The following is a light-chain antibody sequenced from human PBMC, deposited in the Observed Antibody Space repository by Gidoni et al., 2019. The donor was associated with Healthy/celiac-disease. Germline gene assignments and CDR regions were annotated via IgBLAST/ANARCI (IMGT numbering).Light chain of an antibody. Sequence: DIVMTQSHYSLAVSLGGGATINCKSSQSVLYSSNKKNFSAWYQQTPGQPHKLLIYGASTRESGVPDRFSGSGSGTDFLLTISRLQAEDVAVYCCQQYYSTPQTFXQXTKVEIK. CDR2: GAS. J-gene: IGKJ1*01. CDR1: QSVLYSSNKKNF. V-gene: IGKV4-1*01. CDR3: QQYYSTPQT.